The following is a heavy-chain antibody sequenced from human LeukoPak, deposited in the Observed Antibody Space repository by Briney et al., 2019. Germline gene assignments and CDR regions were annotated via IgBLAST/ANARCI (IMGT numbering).Heavy chain of an antibody. J-gene: IGHJ5*02. V-gene: IGHV1-8*01. CDR2: MNPNSGNT. D-gene: IGHD3-9*01. CDR3: ARGPWVIINSEPRIFFDP. CDR1: GYTFTSYD. Sequence: ASVKVSCKASGYTFTSYDINWVRQATGLGLEWMGWMNPNSGNTGYAQKFQGRVTMTRNTSISTAYMELSSLRSEDTAVYYCARGPWVIINSEPRIFFDPWGQGTLVTVSS.